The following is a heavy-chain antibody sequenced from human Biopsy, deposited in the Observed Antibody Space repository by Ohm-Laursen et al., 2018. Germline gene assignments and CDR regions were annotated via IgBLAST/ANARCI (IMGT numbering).Heavy chain of an antibody. V-gene: IGHV3-30*03. Sequence: SLRLSCSASGFSFSDYHMRWIRQAPGQGLEWVAFIFYDGSNTYYADSVKGRFTISRDNSRDTLYLQMSSLRAEDTAVYYCTRLAYYYYYGMDVWGQGTTVTVSS. D-gene: IGHD2-21*01. J-gene: IGHJ6*02. CDR3: TRLAYYYYYGMDV. CDR2: IFYDGSNT. CDR1: GFSFSDYH.